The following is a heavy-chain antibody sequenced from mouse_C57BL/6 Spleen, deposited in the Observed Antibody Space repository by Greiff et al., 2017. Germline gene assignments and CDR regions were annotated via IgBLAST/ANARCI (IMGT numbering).Heavy chain of an antibody. D-gene: IGHD4-1*01. CDR2: ISSGSSTI. V-gene: IGHV5-17*01. Sequence: DVKLQESGGGLVKPGGSLKLSCAASGFTFSDYGMHWVRQAPEKGLEWVAYISSGSSTIYYADTVKGRFTISRDNAKNTLFLQMTSLRSEDTAMYYCARPRLTQYYFDYWGQGTTLTVSS. CDR3: ARPRLTQYYFDY. J-gene: IGHJ2*01. CDR1: GFTFSDYG.